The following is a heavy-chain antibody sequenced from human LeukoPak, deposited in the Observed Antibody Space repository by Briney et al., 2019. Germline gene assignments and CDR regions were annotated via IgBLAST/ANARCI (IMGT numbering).Heavy chain of an antibody. CDR1: GFTFSSYS. J-gene: IGHJ4*02. CDR3: ARAKQTFGGIIVAFDY. D-gene: IGHD3-16*02. CDR2: ISSGSTYI. Sequence: GGSLRLSCAASGFTFSSYSMNWVRQAPGKGLEWVSSISSGSTYIYYADSVKGRFTISRDNAKNSLYLQMNSLRAEDTAVYYCARAKQTFGGIIVAFDYWGQGTLVTVSS. V-gene: IGHV3-21*06.